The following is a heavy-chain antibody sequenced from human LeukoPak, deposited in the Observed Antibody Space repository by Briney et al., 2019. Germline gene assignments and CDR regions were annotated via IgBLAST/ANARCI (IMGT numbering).Heavy chain of an antibody. J-gene: IGHJ4*02. V-gene: IGHV3-53*01. Sequence: GGSLRLSCTVSGFTVSSNSMSWVRQAPGKGLEWVSFIYSDNTHYSDSVKGRFTISRDSSKNTLYLQMNSLRAEDTAVYYCARGSIAAAGWEGTSLDYWGQGTLVTVSS. CDR2: IYSDNT. CDR1: GFTVSSNS. D-gene: IGHD6-13*01. CDR3: ARGSIAAAGWEGTSLDY.